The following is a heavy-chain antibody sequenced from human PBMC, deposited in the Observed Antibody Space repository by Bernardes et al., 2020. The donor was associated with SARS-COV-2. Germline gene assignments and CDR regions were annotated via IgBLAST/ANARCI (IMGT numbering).Heavy chain of an antibody. CDR1: GGSISTYY. Sequence: SETLYLTCIVSGGSISTYYWSWIRQPAGKGLEWIGRMSASGSSNHNPSLRSRITMSVDTPQNQISLELSSVTAADTAVYYCAREGGTSGRGMDVWGQGTTVTVSS. D-gene: IGHD3-10*01. V-gene: IGHV4-4*07. CDR2: MSASGSS. J-gene: IGHJ6*02. CDR3: AREGGTSGRGMDV.